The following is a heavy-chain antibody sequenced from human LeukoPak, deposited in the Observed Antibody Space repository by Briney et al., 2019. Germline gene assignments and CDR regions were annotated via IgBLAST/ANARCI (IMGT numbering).Heavy chain of an antibody. V-gene: IGHV1-69*13. J-gene: IGHJ6*04. CDR1: GGTFSSYA. Sequence: SVKVSCKASGGTFSSYAISWVRQAPGQGLEWMGGIIPIFGTANYAQKFQGRVTITADESTSTADMELSSLRSEDTAVYYCAGRLKGSGSYYRPFYYYYGMDVWGKGTTVTVSS. CDR3: AGRLKGSGSYYRPFYYYYGMDV. CDR2: IIPIFGTA. D-gene: IGHD3-10*01.